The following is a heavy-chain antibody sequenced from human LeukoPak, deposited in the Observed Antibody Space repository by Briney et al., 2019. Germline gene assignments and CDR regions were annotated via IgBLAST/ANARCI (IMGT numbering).Heavy chain of an antibody. V-gene: IGHV4-30-4*01. J-gene: IGHJ6*02. CDR2: FYYSGST. Sequence: PSETLSLTCTVSGGSISSGDYYWSWIRQPPGKGLEWIGYFYYSGSTYYNPSLKSRVTISVDTSKNQFSLKLTSVTAADTAVYYCARDPTGYGMDVWGQGTTVTVSS. CDR3: ARDPTGYGMDV. CDR1: GGSISSGDYY.